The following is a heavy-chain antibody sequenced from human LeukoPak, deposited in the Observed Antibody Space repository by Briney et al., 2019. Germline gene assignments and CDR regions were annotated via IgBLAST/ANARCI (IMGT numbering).Heavy chain of an antibody. CDR1: GFTFDDYA. CDR2: ISGSGGST. V-gene: IGHV3-23*01. Sequence: PGGSLRLSCAASGFTFDDYAMNWVRQVPGRGLEWVSAISGSGGSTYYADPVKGRFTISRDNSKNTLYLQMNSLRAEDTAVYYCAKAACSSTSCYWVDYWGQGTLVTVSS. D-gene: IGHD2-2*01. J-gene: IGHJ4*02. CDR3: AKAACSSTSCYWVDY.